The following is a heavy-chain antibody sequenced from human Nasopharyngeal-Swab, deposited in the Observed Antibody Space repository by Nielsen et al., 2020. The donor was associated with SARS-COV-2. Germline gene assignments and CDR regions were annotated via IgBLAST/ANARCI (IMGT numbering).Heavy chain of an antibody. CDR3: AILYYYGSWSHSQFDY. CDR1: GYTFTSYY. D-gene: IGHD3-10*01. V-gene: IGHV1-46*01. J-gene: IGHJ4*02. Sequence: ASVKVSCKASGYTFTSYYMHWVRQAPGQGLEWMGIINPSGGSTSYAQKFQGRVTMTRDTSTSTVYMELSSLRSEDTAVYYCAILYYYGSWSHSQFDYWGQGTLVTVSS. CDR2: INPSGGST.